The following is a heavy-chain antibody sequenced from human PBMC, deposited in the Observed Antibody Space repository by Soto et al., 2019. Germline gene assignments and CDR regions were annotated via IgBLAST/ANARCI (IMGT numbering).Heavy chain of an antibody. D-gene: IGHD3-9*01. V-gene: IGHV4-39*01. J-gene: IGHJ5*02. CDR2: IYYSGST. Sequence: QLQLQESGPGLVKPSETLSLTCTVSGGSISSSSYYWGWIRQPPGNGLEWIGSIYYSGSTYYNPSLKSRVPIAVDTSKNQVSLKLSSVAAADTAVYYCARRTASGWKTNWVDPWGQGTLVTVSS. CDR3: ARRTASGWKTNWVDP. CDR1: GGSISSSSYY.